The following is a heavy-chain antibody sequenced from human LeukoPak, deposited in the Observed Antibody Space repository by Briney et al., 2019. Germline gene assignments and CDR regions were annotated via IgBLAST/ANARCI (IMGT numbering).Heavy chain of an antibody. Sequence: GGSLRLSCAASGFTFSSYGMHWVRQAPGKGLEWVAVISYDGSNKYYADSVKGRFTISRDNSKNTLYLQMNSLRAEDTAVYYCARDPWVGTLYQDNWFDPWGQGTLVTVSS. V-gene: IGHV3-30*03. J-gene: IGHJ5*02. D-gene: IGHD2-2*01. CDR2: ISYDGSNK. CDR3: ARDPWVGTLYQDNWFDP. CDR1: GFTFSSYG.